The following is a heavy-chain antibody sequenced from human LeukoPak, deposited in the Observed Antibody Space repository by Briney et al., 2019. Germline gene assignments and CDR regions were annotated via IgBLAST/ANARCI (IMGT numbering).Heavy chain of an antibody. CDR2: IYHSGSI. D-gene: IGHD3-22*01. V-gene: IGHV4-38-2*01. J-gene: IGHJ4*02. Sequence: SETLSLTCAVSGYSISSGYYWGWTRQPPGKGLEWIGSIYHSGSIYYNPSLKNRVTISVDTSKNQFSLKLSSVTAADTAVYYCARGYYDSSGYYWNYFDYWGQGTLVTVSS. CDR1: GYSISSGYY. CDR3: ARGYYDSSGYYWNYFDY.